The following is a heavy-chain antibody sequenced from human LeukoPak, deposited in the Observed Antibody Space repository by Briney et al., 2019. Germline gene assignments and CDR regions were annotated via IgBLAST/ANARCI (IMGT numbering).Heavy chain of an antibody. CDR2: IYYSGST. Sequence: SETLSLTCTVSGGSISSSSYYWGWIRQPPGKGLEWIGSIYYSGSTYYNPSLKSRVTISVDTSKNQFSLKLSSVTAADTAVYYCARSTKWELTRYFDYWGQGTLVTVSS. D-gene: IGHD1-26*01. CDR1: GGSISSSSYY. V-gene: IGHV4-39*07. CDR3: ARSTKWELTRYFDY. J-gene: IGHJ4*02.